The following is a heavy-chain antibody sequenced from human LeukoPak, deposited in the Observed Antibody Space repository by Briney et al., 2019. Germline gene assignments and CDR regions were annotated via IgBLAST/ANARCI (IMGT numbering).Heavy chain of an antibody. Sequence: PSQTLSLTCTVPGGSISSGGYYWSWIRQHPGKGLEWIGYIYYSGSTYYNPSLKSRVTISVDTSKNQFSLKLSSVTAADTAVYYCARGTYYYDSSGYYYKYYFDYWGQGTLVTVSS. V-gene: IGHV4-31*03. CDR3: ARGTYYYDSSGYYYKYYFDY. CDR1: GGSISSGGYY. D-gene: IGHD3-22*01. CDR2: IYYSGST. J-gene: IGHJ4*02.